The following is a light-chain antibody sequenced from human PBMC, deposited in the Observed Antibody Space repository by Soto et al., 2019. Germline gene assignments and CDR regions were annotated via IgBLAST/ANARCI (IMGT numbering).Light chain of an antibody. Sequence: EVVLTQSPGTLSLSPGERSTLSCSASQSFTNTYLAWYQQKPGQAPRLLIYDASSRATGISDRFSGSASGTDFTLTISRLEPEDFAVYYCQQYGVSPRTFGQGTKVDIK. CDR2: DAS. CDR3: QQYGVSPRT. J-gene: IGKJ1*01. CDR1: QSFTNTY. V-gene: IGKV3-20*01.